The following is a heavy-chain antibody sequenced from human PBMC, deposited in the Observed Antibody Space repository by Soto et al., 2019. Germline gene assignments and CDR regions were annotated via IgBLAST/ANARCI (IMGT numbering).Heavy chain of an antibody. CDR2: INGDGGGNGGST. CDR3: AKRPLTWYLGLDY. CDR1: GFTFSNYA. D-gene: IGHD3-9*01. J-gene: IGHJ4*02. Sequence: EVQLLESGGGLVQPGGSLRLSYAASGFTFSNYAMTWVRQAPGKGLEWVSAINGDGGGNGGSTYYADSVKGRFTISRDNSRNTLYLHMNNLRVEDTAVYYCAKRPLTWYLGLDYWGQGALVTVSS. V-gene: IGHV3-23*01.